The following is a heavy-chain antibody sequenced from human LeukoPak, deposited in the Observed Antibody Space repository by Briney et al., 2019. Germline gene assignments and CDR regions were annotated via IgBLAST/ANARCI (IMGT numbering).Heavy chain of an antibody. V-gene: IGHV3-21*01. CDR3: AREAYNSRGVRWSGYFDL. Sequence: GGSLRLSCSASRFTFSSYTMNWVRQAPGKGLEWASSIDSTGTYISYADSVKGRFTISRDNAKKSLYLQMNSLRAEDTAVYYCAREAYNSRGVRWSGYFDLWGRGTLVTVSS. CDR2: IDSTGTYI. CDR1: RFTFSSYT. D-gene: IGHD3-3*01. J-gene: IGHJ2*01.